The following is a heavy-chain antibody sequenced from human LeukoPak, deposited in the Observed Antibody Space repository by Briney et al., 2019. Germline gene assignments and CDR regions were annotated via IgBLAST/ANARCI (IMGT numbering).Heavy chain of an antibody. V-gene: IGHV1-2*04. D-gene: IGHD5-24*01. Sequence: GASVKVSCKASGYTFTGYYMHWVRQAPGQGLEWMGWINPNSGGTNYAQKFQGWVTMTRDTSISTAYMELSRLRSDDTAVYYCARDRWEEGHWYFDLWGRGTLVTVSS. CDR3: ARDRWEEGHWYFDL. CDR1: GYTFTGYY. J-gene: IGHJ2*01. CDR2: INPNSGGT.